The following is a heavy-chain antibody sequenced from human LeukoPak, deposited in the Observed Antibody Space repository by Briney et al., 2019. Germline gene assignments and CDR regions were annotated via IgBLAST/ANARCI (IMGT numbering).Heavy chain of an antibody. CDR2: INHSGRT. J-gene: IGHJ4*02. CDR1: GFTFAGYA. V-gene: IGHV4-34*08. D-gene: IGHD3-22*01. Sequence: PGGSLRLSCAASGFTFAGYAFSWVRQPPGKGLEWIGEINHSGRTNYNPSLKSRVSISVDTSKNQFSLKLTSVTAADTAVYFCARTSGYFDRRGSYQQNPYYFEYWGQGSLVTVSS. CDR3: ARTSGYFDRRGSYQQNPYYFEY.